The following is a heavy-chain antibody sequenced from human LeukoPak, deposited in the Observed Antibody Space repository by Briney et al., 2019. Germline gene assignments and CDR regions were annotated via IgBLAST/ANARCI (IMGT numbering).Heavy chain of an antibody. V-gene: IGHV3-23*01. CDR3: ARRGSSWYKGFDY. CDR2: ISGSGGST. D-gene: IGHD6-13*01. J-gene: IGHJ4*02. Sequence: PGGSLRLSCAASGFTFSSYAMSWVRQAPGKGLEWVSAISGSGGSTYYADSVKGRFTISRDNSKNTLYLQMNSLRAEDTAVYYCARRGSSWYKGFDYWGQGTLVTVSS. CDR1: GFTFSSYA.